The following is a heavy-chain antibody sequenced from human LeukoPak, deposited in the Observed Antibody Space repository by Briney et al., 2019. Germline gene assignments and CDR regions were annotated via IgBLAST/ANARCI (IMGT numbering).Heavy chain of an antibody. J-gene: IGHJ4*02. D-gene: IGHD6-19*01. CDR3: AKDAYSSGWSYYFDY. CDR1: GFTFDDYA. CDR2: ISWNSGSI. V-gene: IGHV3-9*01. Sequence: GGSLRLSCAASGFTFDDYAMHWVRHAPGKGLEWVSGISWNSGSIDYADSVKGRFTISRDNAKNSLYLQMNSLRAEDTALYYCAKDAYSSGWSYYFDYWGQGTLVTVSS.